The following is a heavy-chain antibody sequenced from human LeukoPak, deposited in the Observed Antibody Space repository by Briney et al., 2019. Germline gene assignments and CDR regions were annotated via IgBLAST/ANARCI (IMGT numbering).Heavy chain of an antibody. V-gene: IGHV4-59*01. J-gene: IGHJ3*02. D-gene: IGHD3-22*01. Sequence: SETLSLTCTVSGGSISSYYWSWIRQPPGKGLEWIGYIYYSGSTNYNPSLKSRVTISVDTSKNQFSLKLSSVTATDTAVYYCARCTYYYDSSGYRAPDDAFDIWGQGTMVTVSS. CDR2: IYYSGST. CDR3: ARCTYYYDSSGYRAPDDAFDI. CDR1: GGSISSYY.